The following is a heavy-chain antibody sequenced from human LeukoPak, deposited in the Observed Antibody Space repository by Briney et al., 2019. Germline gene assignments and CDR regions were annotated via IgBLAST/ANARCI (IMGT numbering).Heavy chain of an antibody. CDR1: GGSISSGGYY. CDR2: IYYSGST. Sequence: SETLSLTCTVSGGSISSGGYYWSWIRQPPGKGLEWIGYIYYSGSTNYNPSLKSRVTISVDTSKNQFSLKLSSVTAADTAVYYCARWVYYYDSSGYGTPNDAFDIWGQGTMVTVSS. D-gene: IGHD3-22*01. J-gene: IGHJ3*02. CDR3: ARWVYYYDSSGYGTPNDAFDI. V-gene: IGHV4-61*08.